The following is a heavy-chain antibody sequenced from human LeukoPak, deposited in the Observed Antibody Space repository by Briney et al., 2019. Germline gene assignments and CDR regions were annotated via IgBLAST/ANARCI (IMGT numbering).Heavy chain of an antibody. CDR2: IIPIFGTA. CDR1: GGTFSSYA. CDR3: ARDSSPSGGYYYYMDV. J-gene: IGHJ6*03. V-gene: IGHV1-69*13. D-gene: IGHD6-6*01. Sequence: SVKVSCKASGGTFSSYAISWVRQAPGQGLEWMGGIIPIFGTANYALKFQGRVTITADESTSTAYMELSSLRSEDTAVYYCARDSSPSGGYYYYMDVWGKGTTVTVSS.